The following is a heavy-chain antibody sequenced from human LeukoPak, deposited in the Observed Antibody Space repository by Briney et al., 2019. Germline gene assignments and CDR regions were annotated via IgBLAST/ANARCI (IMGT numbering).Heavy chain of an antibody. D-gene: IGHD1-26*01. CDR3: ARDLGGSYSAFDY. CDR1: GGSFSGYY. Sequence: PSETLSLTCAVYGGSFSGYYWSWIRQPPGKGLEWIGEINHSGSTNYNPSLKSRVTISVDTSKNQFSLKLSSVAAADTAVYYCARDLGGSYSAFDYWGQGTLVTVSS. V-gene: IGHV4-34*01. CDR2: INHSGST. J-gene: IGHJ4*02.